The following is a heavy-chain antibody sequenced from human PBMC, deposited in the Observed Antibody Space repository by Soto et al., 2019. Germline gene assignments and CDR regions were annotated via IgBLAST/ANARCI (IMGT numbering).Heavy chain of an antibody. J-gene: IGHJ6*02. D-gene: IGHD2-15*01. V-gene: IGHV3-23*01. CDR3: ASPPSGYCSGGSCRYYYYGMDV. CDR2: ISGSGGST. Sequence: GGSLRLSCAASGFTFSSYAMSWVRQAPGKGVEWGSAISGSGGSTYYADSVKGRFTISRDNSKNTLYLQMNSLRAEDTAVYYCASPPSGYCSGGSCRYYYYGMDVWGQGTTVTVSS. CDR1: GFTFSSYA.